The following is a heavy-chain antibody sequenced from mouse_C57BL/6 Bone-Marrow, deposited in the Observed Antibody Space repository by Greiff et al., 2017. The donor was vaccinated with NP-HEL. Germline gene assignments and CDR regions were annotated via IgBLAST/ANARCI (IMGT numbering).Heavy chain of an antibody. D-gene: IGHD2-4*01. V-gene: IGHV2-2*01. CDR2: IWSGGST. CDR1: GFSLTSYG. J-gene: IGHJ4*01. CDR3: ARRYDYEGGEAMDY. Sequence: QVQLKESGPGLVQPSQSLSITCTVSGFSLTSYGVHWVRQSPGKGLEWLGVIWSGGSTDYNAAFISRLSISKDNSKSQVFFKMNSLQADDTAIYYCARRYDYEGGEAMDYWGQGTSVTVSS.